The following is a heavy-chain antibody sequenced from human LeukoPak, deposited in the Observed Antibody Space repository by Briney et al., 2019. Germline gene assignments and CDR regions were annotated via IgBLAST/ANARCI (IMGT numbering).Heavy chain of an antibody. V-gene: IGHV5-51*01. J-gene: IGHJ6*03. CDR2: IYPGDSDT. CDR3: ARRSTLSYDYYMDV. Sequence: GESLKISCKGSGYNFTSYWIGWVRQIPGKGLEWMGIIYPGDSDTRYSPSSQGQVTISADKSISTAYLQWSSLKASVSAMYYCARRSTLSYDYYMDVWGKGTTVTVSS. D-gene: IGHD6-6*01. CDR1: GYNFTSYW.